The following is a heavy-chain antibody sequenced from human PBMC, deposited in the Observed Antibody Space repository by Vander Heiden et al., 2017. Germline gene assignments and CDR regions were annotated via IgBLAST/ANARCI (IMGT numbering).Heavy chain of an antibody. CDR1: GFTFSSYV. J-gene: IGHJ4*02. CDR2: ISHDGKNV. V-gene: IGHV3-30*04. D-gene: IGHD1-26*01. CDR3: ARDLGMRGMGATIAY. Sequence: QVQVVESGGGVVQPGTSLRLSCAASGFTFSSYVIHWVRQAPGKGLEWVAVISHDGKNVYYTDSVRGRFTISSDNSKNTLSLQMNSLRAEDTAVYYCARDLGMRGMGATIAYWGQGTLVTVSS.